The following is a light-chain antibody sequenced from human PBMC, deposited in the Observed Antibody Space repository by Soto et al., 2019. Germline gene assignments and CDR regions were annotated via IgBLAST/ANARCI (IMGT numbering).Light chain of an antibody. V-gene: IGKV1-39*01. CDR1: QGVRAY. CDR2: AAS. CDR3: QQGYRTPHT. J-gene: IGKJ2*01. Sequence: DIQMTQSPSSLSASVGDRVYITCRASQGVRAYLLWYQQTQGKAPKLLIYAASNLLCGVPSRFSGSGSGTNFTLTISSLQPEDFATYYCQQGYRTPHTFGLGKKLETK.